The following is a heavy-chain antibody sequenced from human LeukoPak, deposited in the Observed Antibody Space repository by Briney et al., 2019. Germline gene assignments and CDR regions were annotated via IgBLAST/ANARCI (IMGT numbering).Heavy chain of an antibody. CDR3: AREKYTPDAFDI. Sequence: GGSLRLSCAASGFTFSDYYMSWIRQAPGKGLEWVSVIYSGGSTYYADSVKGRFTISRDNSKNTLYLQMNSLRAEDTAVYYCAREKYTPDAFDIWGQGTMVTVSS. CDR1: GFTFSDYY. V-gene: IGHV3-66*01. CDR2: IYSGGST. D-gene: IGHD2-15*01. J-gene: IGHJ3*02.